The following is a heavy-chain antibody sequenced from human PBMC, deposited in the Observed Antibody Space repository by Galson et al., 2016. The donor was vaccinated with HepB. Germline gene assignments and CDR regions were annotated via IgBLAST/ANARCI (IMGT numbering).Heavy chain of an antibody. V-gene: IGHV3-23*01. CDR1: GFTFSNYV. D-gene: IGHD2-21*02. Sequence: SLRLSCAASGFTFSNYVMNWVCQAPGKGLEWVSAISGGGTNTYYEDSVKGRFTISRDNSKNTLFLQMNSLRAEDTAVYYCAKSLLGVTLVSYYYGMDVWGQGTTVTVSS. CDR3: AKSLLGVTLVSYYYGMDV. J-gene: IGHJ6*02. CDR2: ISGGGTNT.